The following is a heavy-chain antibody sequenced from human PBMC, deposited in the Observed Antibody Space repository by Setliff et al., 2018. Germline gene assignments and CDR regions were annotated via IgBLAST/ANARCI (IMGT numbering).Heavy chain of an antibody. J-gene: IGHJ4*02. CDR1: GFSFKEYY. V-gene: IGHV3-11*03. Sequence: GGSLRLSCAASGFSFKEYYMSWIRQAPGKGLEWVSYISSSSSYIYYADSVKGRFTISRDNSKNTVYLEMNSLRAEDTAVYYCAKRGPYCSGGTCHYYFDYWGQGTLVTVSS. CDR3: AKRGPYCSGGTCHYYFDY. CDR2: ISSSSSYI. D-gene: IGHD2-15*01.